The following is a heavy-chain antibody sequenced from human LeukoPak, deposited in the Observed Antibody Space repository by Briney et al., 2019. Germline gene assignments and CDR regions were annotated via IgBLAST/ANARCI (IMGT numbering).Heavy chain of an antibody. J-gene: IGHJ4*02. CDR2: IRYDGSNK. D-gene: IGHD3-22*01. Sequence: PGGSLRLSCAASGFTFSSYGMHWVRQAPGKGLEWVAFIRYDGSNKYYADSVKGRFTISRDNSKNTLYLQMNSLRAEDTAVYYCAKDHGDSAYYPVDYWGQGTLVTVSS. CDR3: AKDHGDSAYYPVDY. V-gene: IGHV3-30*02. CDR1: GFTFSSYG.